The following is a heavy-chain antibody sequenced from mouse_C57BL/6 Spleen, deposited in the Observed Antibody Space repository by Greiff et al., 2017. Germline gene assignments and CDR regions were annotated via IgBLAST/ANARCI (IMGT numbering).Heavy chain of an antibody. CDR1: GFTFTDYY. CDR2: IRNKANGYTT. J-gene: IGHJ1*03. Sequence: EVKLVESGGGLVQPGGSLSLSCAASGFTFTDYYMSWVRQPPGKALEWLGFIRNKANGYTTEYSASVKGRFTISRDNSHSILYLQMNALRAEDSATYYCARLTTVAHWYFDVWGTGTTVTVSS. CDR3: ARLTTVAHWYFDV. D-gene: IGHD1-1*01. V-gene: IGHV7-3*01.